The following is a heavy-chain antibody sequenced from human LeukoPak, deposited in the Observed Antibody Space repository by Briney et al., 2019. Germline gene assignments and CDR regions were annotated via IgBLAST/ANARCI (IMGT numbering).Heavy chain of an antibody. CDR1: GGSFSGYY. D-gene: IGHD1-26*01. CDR3: ARDHRDVWELLTGHFDY. CDR2: INHSGST. Sequence: SETLSLTCAVYGGSFSGYYWSWIRQPPGKGLEWIGEINHSGSTNYNPSLKSRVTISVDTSKNQFSLKLSSVTAADTAVYYCARDHRDVWELLTGHFDYWGQGTLVTVSS. J-gene: IGHJ4*02. V-gene: IGHV4-34*01.